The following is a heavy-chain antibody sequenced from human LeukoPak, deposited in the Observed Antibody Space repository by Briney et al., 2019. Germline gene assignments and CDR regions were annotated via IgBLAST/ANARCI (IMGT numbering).Heavy chain of an antibody. V-gene: IGHV4-39*07. CDR2: INHSGST. D-gene: IGHD1-26*01. Sequence: SETLSLTCTVSGGSISSSSSYWSWIRQPPGKGLEWIGEINHSGSTNYNPSLKSRVTISVDTSKNQFSLKLSSVTAADTAVYYCASLGSGSYSGDYWGQGTLVTVSS. J-gene: IGHJ4*02. CDR3: ASLGSGSYSGDY. CDR1: GGSISSSSSY.